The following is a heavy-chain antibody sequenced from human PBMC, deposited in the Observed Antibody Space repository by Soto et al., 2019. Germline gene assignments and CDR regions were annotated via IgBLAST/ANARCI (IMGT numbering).Heavy chain of an antibody. D-gene: IGHD6-13*01. V-gene: IGHV1-18*01. CDR2: ISAYNGNT. Sequence: GSVKVSCKASGYTFTSYGISWVRRAPGQGLEWMGWISAYNGNTNYAQKLQGRVTMTTDTSTSTAYMELRSLRSDDTAVYYCAIDSSIWYSSSPLDYWGQGTLVTVSS. CDR3: AIDSSIWYSSSPLDY. J-gene: IGHJ4*02. CDR1: GYTFTSYG.